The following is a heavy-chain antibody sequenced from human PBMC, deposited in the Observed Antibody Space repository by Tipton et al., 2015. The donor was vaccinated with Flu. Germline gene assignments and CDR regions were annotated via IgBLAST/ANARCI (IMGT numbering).Heavy chain of an antibody. J-gene: IGHJ5*02. Sequence: GSLRLSCAASGFSLSDYWMTWVRQAPGKGLEWVANISEDGSKIYYLDSVKGRFTISRDSAKSSLYLQLNSLRAEDTALYYCVKKLYGAGSSWGQGTLVTVSS. CDR2: ISEDGSKI. CDR1: GFSLSDYW. CDR3: VKKLYGAGSS. V-gene: IGHV3-7*01. D-gene: IGHD3-10*01.